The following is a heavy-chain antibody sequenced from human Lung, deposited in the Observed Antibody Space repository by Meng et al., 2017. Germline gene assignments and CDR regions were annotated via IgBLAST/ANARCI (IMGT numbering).Heavy chain of an antibody. D-gene: IGHD4-11*01. CDR2: INHSGST. J-gene: IGHJ4*02. Sequence: QVSLKEWGPGLLKPSQTLALICVVSGGSFRDYYWSWIRQPPGKGLELIGEINHSGSTNYNPSLESRATISVDTSQNNLSLKLSSVTAADSAVYYCARGPTTMAHDFDYWGQGTLVTVSS. CDR1: GGSFRDYY. CDR3: ARGPTTMAHDFDY. V-gene: IGHV4-34*01.